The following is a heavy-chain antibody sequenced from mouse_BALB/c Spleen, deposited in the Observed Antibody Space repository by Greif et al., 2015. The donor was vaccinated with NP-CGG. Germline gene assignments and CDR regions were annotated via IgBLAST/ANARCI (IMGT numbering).Heavy chain of an antibody. J-gene: IGHJ3*01. CDR3: ASYDGYYAWFAY. D-gene: IGHD2-3*01. V-gene: IGHV14-1*02. CDR1: GFNIKDYY. CDR2: IDPENGNT. Sequence: EVQVVESGAELVRPGALVKLSCKASGFNIKDYYMHWVKQRPEQGLEWIGWIDPENGNTIYDPKFQGKASITADTSSNTAYLQLSSLTSEDTAVYYCASYDGYYAWFAYWGQGTLVTVSA.